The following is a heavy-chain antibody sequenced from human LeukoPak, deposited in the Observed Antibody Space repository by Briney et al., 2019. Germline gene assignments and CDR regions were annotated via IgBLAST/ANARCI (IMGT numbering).Heavy chain of an antibody. CDR2: FDPEDGET. CDR3: ATHPPEYSGSYWGYFDY. CDR1: GYTLTELS. J-gene: IGHJ4*02. Sequence: ASVKVSCKVSGYTLTELSMHWVRQAPGKGLEWMGGFDPEDGETIYAQKFQGRVTMTEDTSTDTAYMELSSLRSEDTAVYYCATHPPEYSGSYWGYFDYWGQGTLVTVSS. V-gene: IGHV1-24*01. D-gene: IGHD1-26*01.